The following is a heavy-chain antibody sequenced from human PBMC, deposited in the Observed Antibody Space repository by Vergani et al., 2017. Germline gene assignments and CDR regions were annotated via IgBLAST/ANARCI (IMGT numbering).Heavy chain of an antibody. CDR1: GFTFSSYS. V-gene: IGHV3-21*01. J-gene: IGHJ2*01. CDR2: ISRSSSDI. CDR3: ARDGTAERYFDL. D-gene: IGHD1-7*01. Sequence: EVQLLESGGGLVQPGGSLRLSCAASGFTFSSYSMNWVRQAPGKGLEWVSSISRSSSDIYYADSVKGGFTISRDTAKSSLSLQMNSLSAEDTAVYYCARDGTAERYFDLWGRGTLVTVSS.